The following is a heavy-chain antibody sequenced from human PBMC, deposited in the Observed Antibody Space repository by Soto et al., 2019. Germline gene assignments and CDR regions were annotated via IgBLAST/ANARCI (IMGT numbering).Heavy chain of an antibody. CDR2: IKDDGSET. D-gene: IGHD3-22*01. CDR1: GLSFSTYW. Sequence: EVQLVESGGGLVQPGGSLRLSCAVSGLSFSTYWMSWVRQAPGKGLEWVGNIKDDGSETYYVDYVKGRFNIARENAKNSLYLQMTSLRVEDTAVYYCAKVYFDTSGAYWGQGTLVTVSS. CDR3: AKVYFDTSGAY. J-gene: IGHJ4*02. V-gene: IGHV3-7*01.